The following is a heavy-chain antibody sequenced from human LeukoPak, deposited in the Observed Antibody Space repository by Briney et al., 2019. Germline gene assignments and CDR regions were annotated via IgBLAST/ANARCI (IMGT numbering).Heavy chain of an antibody. CDR2: FHYSGST. CDR1: GASVSNYY. D-gene: IGHD2-15*01. J-gene: IGHJ4*02. CDR3: ARHHDGGPKLRLDF. V-gene: IGHV4-59*08. Sequence: KPSETLSLTCRVSGASVSNYYWSWIRQSPGKGLEWIGFFHYSGSTNYNPSLNSRVTTSIDTSMNQLSLTLVSVTAAGTAVYFCARHHDGGPKLRLDFWGLGVLVTVSS.